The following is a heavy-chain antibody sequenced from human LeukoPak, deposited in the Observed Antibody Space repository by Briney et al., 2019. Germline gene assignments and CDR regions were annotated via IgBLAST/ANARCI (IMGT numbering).Heavy chain of an antibody. Sequence: GGSLRLSCAASGFTFSSSAMSWVRQAPGKGLEWVSTIGGSSDNTYYADSVKGRFTISRDNSKNTLSLQMNSLRAEDTAVYYCAKLTKATMGNQIWDFDYWGQGTLVTVSS. CDR3: AKLTKATMGNQIWDFDY. CDR2: IGGSSDNT. J-gene: IGHJ4*02. V-gene: IGHV3-23*01. CDR1: GFTFSSSA. D-gene: IGHD3-10*01.